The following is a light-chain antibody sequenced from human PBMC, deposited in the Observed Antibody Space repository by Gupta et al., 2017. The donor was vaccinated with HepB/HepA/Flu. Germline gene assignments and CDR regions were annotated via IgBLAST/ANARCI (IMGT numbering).Light chain of an antibody. J-gene: IGLJ2*01. Sequence: SDALTLLPPVSVSPGHTASITCPGDKLGDKSASWYQQKPRQSPALVIYPDSKRPAGTPRRFSGSISGNAATLTISGTQAIDEDDYYFQAMDSSTAVFGGGTKLTVL. V-gene: IGLV3-1*01. CDR3: QAMDSSTAV. CDR2: PDS. CDR1: KLGDKS.